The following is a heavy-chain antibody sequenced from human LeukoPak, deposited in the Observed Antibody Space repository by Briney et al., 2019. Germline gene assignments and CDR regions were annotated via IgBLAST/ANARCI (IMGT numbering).Heavy chain of an antibody. D-gene: IGHD4-17*01. CDR2: IKQDGSEK. J-gene: IGHJ4*02. V-gene: IGHV3-7*01. CDR3: ARDRGDYGDCHDY. Sequence: RPGGSLRLSCAASGFTFSSYWMSWVRQAPGKGLEWVANIKQDGSEKYYVDSVKGRFTISRDNAKNSLYLQMNSVRAEDTAVYYCARDRGDYGDCHDYWGQGTLVTVSS. CDR1: GFTFSSYW.